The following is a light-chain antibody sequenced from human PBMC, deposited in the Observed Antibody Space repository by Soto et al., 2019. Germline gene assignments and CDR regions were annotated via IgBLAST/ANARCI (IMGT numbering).Light chain of an antibody. Sequence: QSALTQPASVSGSPGQSITISCTGTSSDVGGYNYVSWYQQHPGKAPKLMIFDVSNRPSGVSNRFSGSKSGNTASLTISGLEAEHEADHYCSSYTSSSTRVFGTGTKLTVL. CDR2: DVS. J-gene: IGLJ1*01. V-gene: IGLV2-14*01. CDR1: SSDVGGYNY. CDR3: SSYTSSSTRV.